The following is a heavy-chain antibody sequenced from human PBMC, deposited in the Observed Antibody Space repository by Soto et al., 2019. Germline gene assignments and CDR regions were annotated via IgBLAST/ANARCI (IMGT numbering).Heavy chain of an antibody. CDR1: GGTFSSYA. D-gene: IGHD3-22*01. V-gene: IGHV1-69*13. CDR2: IIPIFGTA. J-gene: IGHJ6*02. Sequence: GASVKVSCKASGGTFSSYAISWVRQAPGQGLEWMGGIIPIFGTANYAQKFQGRVTITADESTSTAYMELSSLRSEDTAVYYCARGALNYYDSSGYYRPHGMDLWGQGTAVTVSS. CDR3: ARGALNYYDSSGYYRPHGMDL.